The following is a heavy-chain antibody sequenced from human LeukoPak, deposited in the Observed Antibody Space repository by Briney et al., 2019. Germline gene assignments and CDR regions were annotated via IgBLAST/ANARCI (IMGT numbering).Heavy chain of an antibody. Sequence: GGSLRLSCAASGFTFSTYGMSWVRQAPGKGLEWVSAIGGSGGGTYYADSVKGRFTISRDNSKNTLYLQVNSLRAEDTAVYYCARDLSRGPSWGQGTLVTVSS. CDR2: IGGSGGGT. CDR3: ARDLSRGPS. D-gene: IGHD3-10*01. V-gene: IGHV3-23*01. CDR1: GFTFSTYG. J-gene: IGHJ4*02.